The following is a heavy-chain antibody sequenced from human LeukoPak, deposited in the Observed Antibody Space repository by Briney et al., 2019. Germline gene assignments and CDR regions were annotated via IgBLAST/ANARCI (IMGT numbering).Heavy chain of an antibody. J-gene: IGHJ3*02. V-gene: IGHV4-39*07. CDR2: IYYSGST. CDR3: ARDSTYYYDSSGYYPDAFDI. CDR1: GGSISSSSYY. D-gene: IGHD3-22*01. Sequence: SETLSLTCTVSGGSISSSSYYWGWIRQPPGKGLEWTGSIYYSGSTYYNPSLKSRVTISVDTSKNQFSLKLSSVTAADTAVYYCARDSTYYYDSSGYYPDAFDIWGQGTMVTVSS.